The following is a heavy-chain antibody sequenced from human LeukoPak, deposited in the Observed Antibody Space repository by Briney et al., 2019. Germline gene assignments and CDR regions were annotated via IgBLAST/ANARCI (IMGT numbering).Heavy chain of an antibody. D-gene: IGHD3-10*01. J-gene: IGHJ5*02. CDR3: ARGAPMGFDP. CDR2: IGTRGDT. V-gene: IGHV3-13*01. CDR1: GFTFSSFD. Sequence: GGSLRLSCATSGFTFSSFDFHWVCQAAGKGLEWVSGIGTRGDTYYSGSVKGRFTFSRENARNSVYLQMNNLRAGDTAIYYCARGAPMGFDPWGQGTLVTVSS.